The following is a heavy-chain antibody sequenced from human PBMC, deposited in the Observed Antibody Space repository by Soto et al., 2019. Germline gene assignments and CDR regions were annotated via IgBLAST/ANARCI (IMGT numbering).Heavy chain of an antibody. J-gene: IGHJ6*03. Sequence: EVQLVESGGGLVKPGGSLRLSCAASGFTFSNAWMSWVRQAPGKGLEWVGRIKSKTDGGTTDYAAPVKGRFTISRDDSKNTLYLKMNSLKTEDTAVYYCTTDINVFWSGYYTPTPPMSPMDVW. D-gene: IGHD3-3*01. V-gene: IGHV3-15*01. CDR2: IKSKTDGGTT. CDR1: GFTFSNAW. CDR3: TTDINVFWSGYYTPTPPMSPMDV.